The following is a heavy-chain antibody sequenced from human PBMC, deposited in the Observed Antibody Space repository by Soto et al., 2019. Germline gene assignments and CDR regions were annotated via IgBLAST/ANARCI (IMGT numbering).Heavy chain of an antibody. D-gene: IGHD6-19*01. CDR3: ARDQNRGLPYSSGWNPVVLYGMDV. J-gene: IGHJ6*02. V-gene: IGHV3-66*01. Sequence: PGGSLRLSCAASGFTFSTYSMNWVRQAPGKGLEWVSSIYSGGSTYYADSVKGRFTISRDNSKNTLYLQMNSLRAEDTAVYYCARDQNRGLPYSSGWNPVVLYGMDVWGQGTTVTVSS. CDR2: IYSGGST. CDR1: GFTFSTYS.